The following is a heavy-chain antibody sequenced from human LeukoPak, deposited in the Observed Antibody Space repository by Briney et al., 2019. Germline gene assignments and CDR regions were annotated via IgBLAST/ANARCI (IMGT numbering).Heavy chain of an antibody. D-gene: IGHD3-3*01. CDR1: GFTFSSYG. Sequence: GGSLRLSCAATGFTFSSYGMHWVRQAPGKGLEWVAFIRYDGSNKYYADSVKGRFTISRDNSKNTLYLQMNSLRAEDTAVYYCAKDAFNLEWLLPFDYGGQGTLVTVSS. J-gene: IGHJ4*02. CDR2: IRYDGSNK. V-gene: IGHV3-30*02. CDR3: AKDAFNLEWLLPFDY.